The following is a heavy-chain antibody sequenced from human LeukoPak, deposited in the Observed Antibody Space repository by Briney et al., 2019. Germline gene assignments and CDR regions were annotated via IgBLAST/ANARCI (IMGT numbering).Heavy chain of an antibody. CDR2: IKQDGSER. CDR1: GFTFSSYW. CDR3: AREDVDIASTPLCDY. Sequence: GGSLRLSCAASGFTFSSYWMSWVRQAPGKGLEWVANIKQDGSERYYVDSVRGRFTISRDNAKNALYLQMNSLRAEDTAVYYCAREDVDIASTPLCDYWGQGALVTVSP. V-gene: IGHV3-7*05. J-gene: IGHJ4*02. D-gene: IGHD5/OR15-5a*01.